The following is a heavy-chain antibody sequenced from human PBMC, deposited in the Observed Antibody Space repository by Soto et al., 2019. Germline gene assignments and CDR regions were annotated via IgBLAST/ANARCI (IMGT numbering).Heavy chain of an antibody. CDR3: ARDLYYGSWRGNYYDYLDV. Sequence: GASVKVSCKASGGTFSSYTISWARQAPGQELDWMGRIITILGIANYAQKFQGRVTITADKSTSTAYMELSSLRSEDTAVYYCARDLYYGSWRGNYYDYLDVWGKGTTVTVS. CDR1: GGTFSSYT. V-gene: IGHV1-69*04. J-gene: IGHJ6*03. D-gene: IGHD3-10*01. CDR2: IITILGIA.